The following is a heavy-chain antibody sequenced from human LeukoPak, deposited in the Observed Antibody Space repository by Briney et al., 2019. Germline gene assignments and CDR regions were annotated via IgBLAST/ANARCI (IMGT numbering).Heavy chain of an antibody. Sequence: AGGSLRLSCAASGFTFSSYSMNWVRQAPGKGLEWVSSISSSSSYIYYADSVKGRFTISRDNAKNSLYLQMNSLRAEDTAVYYCASGQYSSGWSLFDYWGQGTLVTVSS. J-gene: IGHJ4*02. CDR3: ASGQYSSGWSLFDY. CDR1: GFTFSSYS. CDR2: ISSSSSYI. D-gene: IGHD6-19*01. V-gene: IGHV3-21*01.